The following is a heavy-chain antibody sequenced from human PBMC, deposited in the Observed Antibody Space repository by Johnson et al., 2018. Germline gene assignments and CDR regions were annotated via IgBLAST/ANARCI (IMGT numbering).Heavy chain of an antibody. CDR1: GFTFSSYS. CDR3: ARDLSSYCYGMDV. V-gene: IGHV3-21*01. CDR2: ISSSSSYI. J-gene: IGHJ6*02. Sequence: VQLVESGGGLVKPGGSLRLSCAASGFTFSSYSMNWVRQAPGKGLEWVSSISSSSSYIYYAASVKGRFTISRDNAKNTLYLQMKSPRAEDTAVYYCARDLSSYCYGMDVWGQGTTVTVSS.